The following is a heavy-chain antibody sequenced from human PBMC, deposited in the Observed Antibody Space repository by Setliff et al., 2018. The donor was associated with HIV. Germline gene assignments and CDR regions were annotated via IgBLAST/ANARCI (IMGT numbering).Heavy chain of an antibody. CDR3: ARDRGDGYEPDASAFDI. V-gene: IGHV3-11*04. Sequence: GGSLRLSCAASGFTVSSNYMSWVRQAPGKGLEWVSYISSSGNTVFYADSVKGRFTISRDNAKNSLYLQMNSLSTEDTAVYYCARDRGDGYEPDASAFDIWGQGTMVTVSS. D-gene: IGHD5-12*01. CDR1: GFTVSSNY. J-gene: IGHJ3*02. CDR2: ISSSGNTV.